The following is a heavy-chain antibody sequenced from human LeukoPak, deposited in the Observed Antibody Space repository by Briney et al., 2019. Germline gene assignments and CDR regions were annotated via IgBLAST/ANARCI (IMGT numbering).Heavy chain of an antibody. D-gene: IGHD1-26*01. CDR3: AREDSGSYRTVDY. V-gene: IGHV4-39*07. CDR2: IYYSGST. Sequence: SETLSLTCTVSGGSISSSSYYWGWIRQPPGKGLEWIGSIYYSGSTYYNPSLKSRVTISVDTSKNQFSLKLSSVTAADTAVYYCAREDSGSYRTVDYWGQGTLVTVSS. CDR1: GGSISSSSYY. J-gene: IGHJ4*02.